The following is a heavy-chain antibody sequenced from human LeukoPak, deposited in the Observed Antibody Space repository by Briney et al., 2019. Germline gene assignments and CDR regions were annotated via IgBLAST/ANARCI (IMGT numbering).Heavy chain of an antibody. J-gene: IGHJ4*02. CDR2: ISDVGSN. CDR3: AKDQIVVVITSSIDY. D-gene: IGHD3-22*01. CDR1: GVSISTYY. V-gene: IGHV4-59*01. Sequence: SETLSLTCTVSGVSISTYYWSWIRQHPGKGLEWIGYISDVGSNDYNPSLKGRVTISRDTSKNQFSLRLSSVTAEDTAVYYCAKDQIVVVITSSIDYWGQGTLVTVSS.